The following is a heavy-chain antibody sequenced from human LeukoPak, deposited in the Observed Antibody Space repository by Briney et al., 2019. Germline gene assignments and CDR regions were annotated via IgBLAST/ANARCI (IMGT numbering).Heavy chain of an antibody. CDR2: INPSGGST. V-gene: IGHV1-46*01. CDR3: ARGLGALYYYASGSRYYYAMDV. J-gene: IGHJ6*02. D-gene: IGHD3-10*01. Sequence: ASVKVSCKASGYTFTSYYMHWVRQAPGQGLEWMGIINPSGGSTSYAQKFQGRVTMTRDTSTSTVYMELSSLRSEDTAVYYCARGLGALYYYASGSRYYYAMDVWGQGTTVTVSS. CDR1: GYTFTSYY.